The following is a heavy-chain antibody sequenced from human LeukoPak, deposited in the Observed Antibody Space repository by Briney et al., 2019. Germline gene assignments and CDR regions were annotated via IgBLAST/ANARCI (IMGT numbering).Heavy chain of an antibody. CDR3: ARGRLAAMVPLRAGFDP. D-gene: IGHD5-18*01. Sequence: GASVKVSCKASGYTFTSYDINLVRQAPGQGLEWMGWMNPNSGNTGYAQKFQGRVTMTRNTPISTAYMELSSLRSEDPAVYYCARGRLAAMVPLRAGFDPWGQGTLVTVSS. CDR2: MNPNSGNT. CDR1: GYTFTSYD. V-gene: IGHV1-8*01. J-gene: IGHJ5*02.